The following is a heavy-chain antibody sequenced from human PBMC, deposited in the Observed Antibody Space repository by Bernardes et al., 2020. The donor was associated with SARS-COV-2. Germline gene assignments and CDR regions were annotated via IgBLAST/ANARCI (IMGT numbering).Heavy chain of an antibody. CDR1: GFTVSSNY. J-gene: IGHJ6*02. Sequence: GGSLRLSCAASGFTVSSNYMSWVRQAPGQGLEWVSVIYSGGSTYYADSVKGRFTISRDNSKNTLYLQMNSLRAEDTAVYYCARDLDYYGMDVWGQGTTVTVSS. CDR3: ARDLDYYGMDV. V-gene: IGHV3-66*02. CDR2: IYSGGST.